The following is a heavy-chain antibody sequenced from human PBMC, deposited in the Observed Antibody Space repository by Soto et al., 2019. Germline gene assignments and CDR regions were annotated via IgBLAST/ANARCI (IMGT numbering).Heavy chain of an antibody. Sequence: ASVKVSCKASGYTFTSYAMHWVRQAPGQRLEWMGWINAGNGNTKYSQKFQGRVTITRDTSASTAYMELSSLRSEDTAVYYCARAEDIVVVVAAGPWFDPWGQGALVTVSS. J-gene: IGHJ5*02. CDR3: ARAEDIVVVVAAGPWFDP. CDR2: INAGNGNT. V-gene: IGHV1-3*01. D-gene: IGHD2-15*01. CDR1: GYTFTSYA.